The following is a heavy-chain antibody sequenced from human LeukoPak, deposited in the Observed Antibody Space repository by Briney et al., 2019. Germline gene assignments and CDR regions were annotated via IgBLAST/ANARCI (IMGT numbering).Heavy chain of an antibody. CDR3: ARLTYYYGSGSYPTHAFDI. J-gene: IGHJ3*02. V-gene: IGHV4-59*08. CDR2: IYYSGST. CDR1: GGSISSYY. Sequence: SETLSLTCTVSGGSISSYYWSWIRQPPGKGLEWIGYIYYSGSTNYNPSLKSRVTISVDTSKNQFSLKLSSVTAADTAVYYCARLTYYYGSGSYPTHAFDIWGQETMVTVSS. D-gene: IGHD3-10*01.